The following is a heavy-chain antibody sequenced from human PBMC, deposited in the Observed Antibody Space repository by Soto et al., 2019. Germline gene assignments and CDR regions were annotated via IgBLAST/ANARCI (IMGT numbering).Heavy chain of an antibody. J-gene: IGHJ5*02. CDR2: IYYSGST. V-gene: IGHV4-39*01. Sequence: SETLSLTCTVSGGSISSSSYYWGWIRQPPGKGLEWIGSIYYSGSTYYNPSLKSRVTISVDTSKNQFSLKLSSVTAADTAVYYCARRYYDFWSGYPNWFDPWGQGTLVTVS. D-gene: IGHD3-3*01. CDR1: GGSISSSSYY. CDR3: ARRYYDFWSGYPNWFDP.